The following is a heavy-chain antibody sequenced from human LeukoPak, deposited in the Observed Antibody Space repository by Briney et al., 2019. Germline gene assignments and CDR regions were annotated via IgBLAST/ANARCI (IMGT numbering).Heavy chain of an antibody. CDR1: GFTFSSYG. V-gene: IGHV3-23*01. CDR2: INGRGGST. Sequence: QAGGSLRLSCAASGFTFSSYGMSWVRQAPGKGLDWVSGINGRGGSTYYADSVKGRFTISRDNSKNTLYLQMNSLRAEDTAVYYCAKGVRGWTNIDYWGQGTLVTVSS. J-gene: IGHJ4*02. CDR3: AKGVRGWTNIDY. D-gene: IGHD4-23*01.